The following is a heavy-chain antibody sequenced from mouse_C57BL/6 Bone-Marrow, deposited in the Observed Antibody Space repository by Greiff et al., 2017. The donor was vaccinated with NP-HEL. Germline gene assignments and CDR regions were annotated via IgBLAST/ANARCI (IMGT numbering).Heavy chain of an antibody. CDR2: IWRGGST. CDR3: AKKGRLRDAMDY. V-gene: IGHV2-5*01. J-gene: IGHJ4*01. Sequence: VQLQESGPGLVQPSQSLSITCTVSGFSLTSYGVHWVRKSPGKGLEWLGVIWRGGSTDYNAAFMSRLSITKDNSKSQVFFKMNSLQADDTAIYYCAKKGRLRDAMDYWGQGTSVTVSS. D-gene: IGHD2-4*01. CDR1: GFSLTSYG.